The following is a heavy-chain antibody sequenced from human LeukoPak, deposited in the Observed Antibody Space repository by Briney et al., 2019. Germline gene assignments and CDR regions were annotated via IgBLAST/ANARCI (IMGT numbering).Heavy chain of an antibody. CDR2: ISSSGSTI. J-gene: IGHJ4*02. D-gene: IGHD3-3*01. V-gene: IGHV3-11*04. Sequence: GGSLRLSCAASGFTFSDYYMSWIRQAPGKGLEWVSYISSSGSTIYYADSVKGRFTISRDNAKNSLYLQMNSLRAEDTAVYYCARAPLRFLEWLLSFDYWGQETLVTVSS. CDR3: ARAPLRFLEWLLSFDY. CDR1: GFTFSDYY.